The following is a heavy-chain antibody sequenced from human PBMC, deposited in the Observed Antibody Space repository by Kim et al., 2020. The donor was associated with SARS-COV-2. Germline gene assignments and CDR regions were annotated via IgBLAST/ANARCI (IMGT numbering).Heavy chain of an antibody. D-gene: IGHD3-22*01. CDR3: AKGPLTMILVGKPSTFDY. CDR1: GLTFSNYG. V-gene: IGHV3-30*18. J-gene: IGHJ4*02. Sequence: GGSLRLSCVASGLTFSNYGMHWVRQAPGKGLEWLAGISYDGSSEYYADSVKGRFTISRDNSKNTLSLQMDSLRAEDTALYYCAKGPLTMILVGKPSTFDYWGQGTPVTASS. CDR2: ISYDGSSE.